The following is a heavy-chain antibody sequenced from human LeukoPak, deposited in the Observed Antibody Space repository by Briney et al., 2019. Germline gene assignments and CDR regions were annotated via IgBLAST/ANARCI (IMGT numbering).Heavy chain of an antibody. Sequence: GGFLRLSCAASGFTVSSNYMSWVRQAPGKGLEWVSVIYSGGSTFYADSVKGRFTISRDNSKNTLYLQMNSLRAEDTAVYYCARDDKGLWFGNWGQGTLVTVSS. CDR2: IYSGGST. CDR1: GFTVSSNY. CDR3: ARDDKGLWFGN. D-gene: IGHD3-22*01. V-gene: IGHV3-53*01. J-gene: IGHJ5*02.